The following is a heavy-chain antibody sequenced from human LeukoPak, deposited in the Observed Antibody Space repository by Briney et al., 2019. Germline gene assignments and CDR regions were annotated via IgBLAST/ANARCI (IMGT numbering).Heavy chain of an antibody. Sequence: PSETLSLTCAVYGGSFSGYYWSWIRRPPGKGLEWIGEINHSGSTNYNPSLKSRVTISVDTSKNQFSLKLSSVTAADTAVYYCAGHHPRNTVDFWGQGTLVTVSS. CDR3: AGHHPRNTVDF. V-gene: IGHV4-34*01. CDR2: INHSGST. CDR1: GGSFSGYY. J-gene: IGHJ4*02. D-gene: IGHD2/OR15-2a*01.